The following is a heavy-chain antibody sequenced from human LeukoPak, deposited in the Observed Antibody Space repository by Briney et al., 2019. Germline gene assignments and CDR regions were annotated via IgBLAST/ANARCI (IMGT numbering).Heavy chain of an antibody. D-gene: IGHD3-22*01. V-gene: IGHV3-11*01. CDR2: ISSSGSTI. J-gene: IGHJ4*02. CDR3: ARDRSGYYYDSSGYPVLFDY. Sequence: PGGSLRLSCAASGFTFSDYYMSWIRQAPGKGLEWVSYISSSGSTIYYADSVKGRFTISRDNAKNSLYLQMNSLRAEDTAVYYCARDRSGYYYDSSGYPVLFDYWGQETLVTVSS. CDR1: GFTFSDYY.